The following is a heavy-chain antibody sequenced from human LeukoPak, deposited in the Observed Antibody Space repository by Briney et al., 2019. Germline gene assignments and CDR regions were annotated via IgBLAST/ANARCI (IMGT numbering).Heavy chain of an antibody. CDR3: ARTTTVTTSAFDI. CDR2: INHSGST. Sequence: SETLSLTCAVYGGSFSGYYWIWIRQPPGKGLEWIGEINHSGSTNYNPSLTSRVTISVDTSKNQFSLKLSSVTAADTAVYYCARTTTVTTSAFDIWGQGTMVTVSS. J-gene: IGHJ3*02. CDR1: GGSFSGYY. D-gene: IGHD4-17*01. V-gene: IGHV4-34*01.